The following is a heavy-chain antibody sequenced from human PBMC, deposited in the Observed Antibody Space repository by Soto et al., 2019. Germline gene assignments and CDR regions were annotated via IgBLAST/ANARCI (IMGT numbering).Heavy chain of an antibody. J-gene: IGHJ4*02. CDR2: ISWNSGSI. V-gene: IGHV3-9*01. Sequence: GGSLRLSCATPGFPFDDYSIHRVRQAPGKGLEWVSGISWNSGSIGYADSVKGRFTISRDNAKNSLYLQMNSLRAEDTALYYCAKDNSAITIFGVVQWGQGTLVTVSS. CDR3: AKDNSAITIFGVVQ. CDR1: GFPFDDYS. D-gene: IGHD3-3*01.